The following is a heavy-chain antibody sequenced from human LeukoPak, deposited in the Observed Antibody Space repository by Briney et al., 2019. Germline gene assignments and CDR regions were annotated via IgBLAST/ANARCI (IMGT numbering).Heavy chain of an antibody. D-gene: IGHD3-10*01. J-gene: IGHJ4*02. CDR3: ARRLRFGEEYYFDY. CDR1: GFSLSTTGEG. Sequence: SGPTLVKPTQTLTLTCTFAGFSLSTTGEGVGWIRQPPGKALEWLALIYWNDEKRYSPSLKSRLTITKDTSKNQVVLTMTNMDPVDTATYYCARRLRFGEEYYFDYWGQGTLVTVSS. CDR2: IYWNDEK. V-gene: IGHV2-5*01.